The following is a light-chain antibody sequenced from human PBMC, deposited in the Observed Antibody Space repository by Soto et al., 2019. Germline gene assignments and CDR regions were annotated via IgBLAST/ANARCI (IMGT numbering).Light chain of an antibody. J-gene: IGKJ1*01. Sequence: ILMTQSPSTLSSSVLYIVAITFRASQSISSWLAWYQQKPGKAPKLLIYDASSLESGVPSRFSGSGSGTEFTLTISSLQPDDFATYYCQQYNSYWTFGQGTKVDIK. V-gene: IGKV1-5*01. CDR2: DAS. CDR1: QSISSW. CDR3: QQYNSYWT.